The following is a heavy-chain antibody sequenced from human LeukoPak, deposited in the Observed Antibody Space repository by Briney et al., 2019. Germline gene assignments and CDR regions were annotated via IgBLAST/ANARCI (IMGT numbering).Heavy chain of an antibody. Sequence: PGGSLRLSCAASGFTFDDYAMHWVRHAPGKGLEWVSGISWNSGSIGYTDSVRGRFTISRDNAKNSLYLQMNSLGAEDTALYYCAKGKAPYYYDSSNYAFDYWGQGTLVTVSS. D-gene: IGHD3-22*01. J-gene: IGHJ4*02. CDR3: AKGKAPYYYDSSNYAFDY. CDR2: ISWNSGSI. V-gene: IGHV3-9*01. CDR1: GFTFDDYA.